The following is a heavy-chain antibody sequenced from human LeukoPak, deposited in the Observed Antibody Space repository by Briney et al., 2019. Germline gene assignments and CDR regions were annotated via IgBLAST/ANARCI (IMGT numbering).Heavy chain of an antibody. V-gene: IGHV4-59*01. Sequence: SETLSLTCNVIGDSFTDYYWNWIRQPPGKGLEWIGYIYYNENSNYSPSLKGRVTLSVDTSRNQFSLHPASVTAADTAMYYCARDGGLQSHFDFWGQGILVTVAS. CDR1: GDSFTDYY. CDR3: ARDGGLQSHFDF. J-gene: IGHJ4*02. D-gene: IGHD3-16*01. CDR2: IYYNENS.